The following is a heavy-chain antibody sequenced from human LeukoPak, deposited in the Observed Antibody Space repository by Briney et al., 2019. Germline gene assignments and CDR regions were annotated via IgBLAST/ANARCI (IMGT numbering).Heavy chain of an antibody. V-gene: IGHV4-34*01. Sequence: SETLSLTCAVYGGSFSGYYWSWIRQPPGKGLEWIGEINHSGSTNYNPSLKSRVTISVDTSKNQFSLKLSSVTAADTAVYYCASRDCYNYRAFDYWGQGTLVTVSS. J-gene: IGHJ4*02. CDR2: INHSGST. CDR3: ASRDCYNYRAFDY. CDR1: GGSFSGYY. D-gene: IGHD5-24*01.